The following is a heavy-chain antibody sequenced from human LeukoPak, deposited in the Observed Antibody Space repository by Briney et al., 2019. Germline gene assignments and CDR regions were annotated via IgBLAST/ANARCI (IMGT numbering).Heavy chain of an antibody. CDR1: GFSFSDYA. V-gene: IGHV3-23*01. Sequence: PGGSLRLSCAASGFSFSDYAMSWVRQAPGKGLEWVSGISGSGFSTCYPESEKGRFTISRDNSKNTLYLQMNSLRAEDTAVYYCAKDGYCASTSCYYYYMDVWGKGTTVTVSS. J-gene: IGHJ6*03. D-gene: IGHD2-2*03. CDR3: AKDGYCASTSCYYYYMDV. CDR2: ISGSGFST.